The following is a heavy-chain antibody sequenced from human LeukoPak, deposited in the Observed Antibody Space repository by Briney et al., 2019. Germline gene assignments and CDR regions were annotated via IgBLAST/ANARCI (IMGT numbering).Heavy chain of an antibody. J-gene: IGHJ4*02. D-gene: IGHD6-6*01. CDR2: ISGDGGST. Sequence: GGSLRLSCAASGFTFYDYAIHWVRQAPGKGLEWVSLISGDGGSTYYADSVKGRFTISRDNSKNSLYLQMNSLRTEDTALNYCAKDIRSYSSSARFQYWGEGTLVTVSS. V-gene: IGHV3-43*02. CDR1: GFTFYDYA. CDR3: AKDIRSYSSSARFQY.